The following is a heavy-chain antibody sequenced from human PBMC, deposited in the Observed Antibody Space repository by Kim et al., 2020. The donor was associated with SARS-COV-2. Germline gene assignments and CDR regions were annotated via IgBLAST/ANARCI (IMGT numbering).Heavy chain of an antibody. V-gene: IGHV4-34*01. J-gene: IGHJ1*01. CDR2: INHSGST. CDR1: GGSFSGYY. Sequence: SETLSLTCAVYGGSFSGYYWSWIRQPPGKGLEWIGEINHSGSTNYNPSLKSRVTISVDTSKNQFSLKLSSVTAADTAVYYCANLGYSSGWYVSEYFQHWGQGTLVTVSS. CDR3: ANLGYSSGWYVSEYFQH. D-gene: IGHD6-19*01.